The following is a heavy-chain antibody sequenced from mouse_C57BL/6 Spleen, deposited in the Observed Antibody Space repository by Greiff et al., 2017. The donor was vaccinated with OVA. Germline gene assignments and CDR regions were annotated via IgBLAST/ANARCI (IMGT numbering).Heavy chain of an antibody. CDR2: IDPSDSYT. CDR3: ARDYSNYGFDY. CDR1: GYTFTSYW. D-gene: IGHD2-5*01. J-gene: IGHJ2*01. V-gene: IGHV1-50*01. Sequence: QVQLQQPGAELVKPGASVKLSCKASGYTFTSYWMQWVKQRPGQGLEWIGEIDPSDSYTNYNQKFKGKATLTVDTSSSTAYMQLSSLTSEDSAVYYCARDYSNYGFDYWGQGTTLTVSS.